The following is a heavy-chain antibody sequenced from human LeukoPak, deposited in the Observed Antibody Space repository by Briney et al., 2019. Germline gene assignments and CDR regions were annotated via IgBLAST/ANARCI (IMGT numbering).Heavy chain of an antibody. CDR3: AKSVYGSGSY. Sequence: GGSLRLSCAASGLTFSNYGVSWVRQAPGKGLEWVSSINGGSTYYADSVKGRCTISRDDFKNTLYLQMNSLRAEDTAIYYCAKSVYGSGSYWGQGTLVTVSS. D-gene: IGHD3-10*01. V-gene: IGHV3-23*01. CDR2: INGGST. CDR1: GLTFSNYG. J-gene: IGHJ4*02.